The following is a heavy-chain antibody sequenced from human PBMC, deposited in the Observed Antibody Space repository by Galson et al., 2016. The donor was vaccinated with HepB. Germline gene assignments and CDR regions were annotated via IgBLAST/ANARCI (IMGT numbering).Heavy chain of an antibody. CDR2: VSGSSRA. V-gene: IGHV3-23*01. CDR1: GFTFSSYA. Sequence: SLRLSCAASGFTFSSYAMSWVRQAPGKGLEWVSAVSGSSRAYYADSVKGRFTISRDKSKNTVYLQMNSLSAEGTAIYYCAKAEGWEVTEYYFDYWGQGTLVTVSS. CDR3: AKAEGWEVTEYYFDY. D-gene: IGHD1-26*01. J-gene: IGHJ4*02.